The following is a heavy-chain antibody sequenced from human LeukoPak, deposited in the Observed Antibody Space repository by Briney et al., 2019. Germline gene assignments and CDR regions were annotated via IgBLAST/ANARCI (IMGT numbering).Heavy chain of an antibody. Sequence: SETLSLTCTVSGGSISSYYWSGIRQPAGKGLEGIGRIYTSGSTNYNPSLKRRVTISVDTSKNPFSLKLSSVTAADTAVYYCARVYDSGGYYWFDPWGQGTLVTVSS. V-gene: IGHV4-4*07. CDR3: ARVYDSGGYYWFDP. D-gene: IGHD3-22*01. CDR1: GGSISSYY. J-gene: IGHJ5*02. CDR2: IYTSGST.